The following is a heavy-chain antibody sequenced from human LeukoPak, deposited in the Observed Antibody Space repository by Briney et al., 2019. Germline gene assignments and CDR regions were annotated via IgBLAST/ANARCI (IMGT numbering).Heavy chain of an antibody. J-gene: IGHJ4*02. V-gene: IGHV3-23*01. CDR3: ARLVGVSPLDY. Sequence: SGGSLRLSCAASGFDFSNYAMYWVRQAPRRGLEWVSEISGSPDNTYYADSVKGRFATSRDKSKNMLYLQMNSLRAEDTAVYYCARLVGVSPLDYWGQGTPVTVSS. CDR2: ISGSPDNT. D-gene: IGHD3-16*01. CDR1: GFDFSNYA.